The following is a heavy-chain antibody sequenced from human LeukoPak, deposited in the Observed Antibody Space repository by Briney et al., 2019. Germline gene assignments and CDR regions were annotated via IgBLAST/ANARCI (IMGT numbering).Heavy chain of an antibody. Sequence: PSETLSLTCTVSGGSISSYYWSWIRQPPGKGLEWLGYIYYSGSTNYNPSLKSRVTISVDTSKNQFSLKLSSVTAADTAVYYCARRGPYGVASYFDYWGQGTLVTVSS. CDR1: GGSISSYY. CDR3: ARRGPYGVASYFDY. D-gene: IGHD3-3*01. CDR2: IYYSGST. J-gene: IGHJ4*02. V-gene: IGHV4-59*08.